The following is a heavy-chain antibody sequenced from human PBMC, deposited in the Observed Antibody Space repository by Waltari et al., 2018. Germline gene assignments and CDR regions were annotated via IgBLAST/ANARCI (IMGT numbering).Heavy chain of an antibody. CDR2: MYYRGSS. Sequence: QLQLQESGPGLVKPSETLSLTCSVSGDSVTSGSYYWGWIRQPPTKGLEWIGIMYYRGSSYSNPSLKSRVTIFVDTSKNQFSLKLSSVAAADTAVYYCARAFGSGSYAWFDSWGQGTLVTVSS. CDR3: ARAFGSGSYAWFDS. D-gene: IGHD3-10*01. V-gene: IGHV4-39*01. J-gene: IGHJ5*01. CDR1: GDSVTSGSYY.